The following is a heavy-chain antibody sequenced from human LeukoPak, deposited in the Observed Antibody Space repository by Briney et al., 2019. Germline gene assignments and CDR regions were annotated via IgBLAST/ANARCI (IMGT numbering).Heavy chain of an antibody. D-gene: IGHD2-15*01. CDR1: GYSFTNYW. CDR3: ARHARYCSGGRCYFNWFDP. J-gene: IGHJ5*02. V-gene: IGHV5-51*01. CDR2: IYPGDSDT. Sequence: GESLKISCKDSGYSFTNYWIGWVRQMPGKGLEWMGTIYPGDSDTRYSPSFQGQVTISADKSISTVYLQWSSLKASDTAMYYCARHARYCSGGRCYFNWFDPWDQGTLVIVSS.